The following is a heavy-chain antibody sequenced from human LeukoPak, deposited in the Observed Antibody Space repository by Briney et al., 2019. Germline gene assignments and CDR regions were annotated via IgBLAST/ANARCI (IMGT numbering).Heavy chain of an antibody. CDR2: IYYSGST. Sequence: PSETLSLTCTVSGGSISSGDYYWSWIRQPPGKGLEWIVYIYYSGSTYYNPSLKSRVTISVYTSKNQFSLKLSSVTAADTAVYYCARVSVFSRRAFDIWGQGTMVTVSS. J-gene: IGHJ3*02. V-gene: IGHV4-30-4*01. CDR3: ARVSVFSRRAFDI. CDR1: GGSISSGDYY. D-gene: IGHD2-2*01.